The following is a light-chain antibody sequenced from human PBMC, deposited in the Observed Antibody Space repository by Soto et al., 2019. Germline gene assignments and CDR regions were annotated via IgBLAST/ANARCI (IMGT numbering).Light chain of an antibody. CDR1: QSISTF. CDR3: QQNYDTPIT. V-gene: IGKV1-39*01. Sequence: DFEMTQSPSSLSASVGAGVTRACRASQSISTFLSWYQQKSGRAPKLLIYAASSLKIGVPSRFSGSGSGTNFTLTISSLQPEDFATYFCQQNYDTPITFGQGTRLEIK. CDR2: AAS. J-gene: IGKJ5*01.